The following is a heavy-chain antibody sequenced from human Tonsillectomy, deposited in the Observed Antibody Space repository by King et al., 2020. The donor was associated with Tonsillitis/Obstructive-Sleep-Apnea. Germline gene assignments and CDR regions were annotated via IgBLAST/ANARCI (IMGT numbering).Heavy chain of an antibody. V-gene: IGHV3-53*01. CDR1: GFTVSSNY. D-gene: IGHD3-10*01. Sequence: EVQLVESGGGLIQPGGSLRLSCAASGFTVSSNYMSWVRQAPGKGLEWVSVIYSGGSTYYADSVKGRFTISRDNSKNTLYLHMNSLRAEDTAVYYCARDQDYGSGSYFHYYYYMDVWGKGTTVTVSS. CDR3: ARDQDYGSGSYFHYYYYMDV. J-gene: IGHJ6*03. CDR2: IYSGGST.